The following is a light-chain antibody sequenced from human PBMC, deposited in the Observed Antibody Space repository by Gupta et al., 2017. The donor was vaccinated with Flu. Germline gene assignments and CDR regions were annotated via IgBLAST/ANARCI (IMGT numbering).Light chain of an antibody. J-gene: IGLJ1*01. CDR3: HVWDTPSAHYV. V-gene: IGLV3-21*03. Sequence: GTTASSPCGRNNSGTKTVHWYQQKPGQAPGLVVYTDNVRPSRIPERFSGSNSGNTATLTISRVEAGDEADYYCHVWDTPSAHYVFGSGTKVTVL. CDR1: NSGTKT. CDR2: TDN.